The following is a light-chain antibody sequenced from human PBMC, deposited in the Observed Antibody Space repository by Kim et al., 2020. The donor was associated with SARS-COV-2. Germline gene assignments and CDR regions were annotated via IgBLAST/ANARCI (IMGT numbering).Light chain of an antibody. CDR1: SSDVGGYNY. CDR3: SSYTSSSTLV. Sequence: GQSLPISCTVTSSDVGGYNYVSWYQQHPGKVPKLMIYDVSSRPSGVSNRFSGSKSGNTASLTISGLQTEDEADYYCSSYTSSSTLVFGAGTQLTVL. V-gene: IGLV2-14*03. J-gene: IGLJ2*01. CDR2: DVS.